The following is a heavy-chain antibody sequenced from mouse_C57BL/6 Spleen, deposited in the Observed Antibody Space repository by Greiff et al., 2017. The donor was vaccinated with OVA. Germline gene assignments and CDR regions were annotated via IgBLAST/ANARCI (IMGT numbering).Heavy chain of an antibody. J-gene: IGHJ3*01. CDR3: ARDEDYDRQAWFAY. V-gene: IGHV2-9-1*01. Sequence: VMLVESGPGLVAPSQSLSITCTVSGFSLTSYAISWVRQPPGKGLEWLGVIWTGGGTNYNSALKSRLSISKDNSKSQVFLKMNSLQTDNTARYYCARDEDYDRQAWFAYWGQGTLVTVSA. CDR1: GFSLTSYA. CDR2: IWTGGGT. D-gene: IGHD2-4*01.